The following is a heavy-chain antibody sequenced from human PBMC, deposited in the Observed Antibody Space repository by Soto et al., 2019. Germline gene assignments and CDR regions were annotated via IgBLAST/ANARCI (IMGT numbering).Heavy chain of an antibody. CDR2: IWYDGSNK. D-gene: IGHD1-26*01. V-gene: IGHV3-33*01. Sequence: GGSLRLSCAASGFTFSSYGMHWVRQAPGKGLEWVAVIWYDGSNKYYADSVKGRFTISRDNSKNTLYLQMNSLRAEDTAVYYCARQMGDIVGAQVDYWGQGTLVTVSS. CDR3: ARQMGDIVGAQVDY. CDR1: GFTFSSYG. J-gene: IGHJ4*02.